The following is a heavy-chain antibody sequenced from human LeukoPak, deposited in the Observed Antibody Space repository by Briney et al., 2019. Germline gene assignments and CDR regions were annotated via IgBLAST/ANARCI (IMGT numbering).Heavy chain of an antibody. CDR1: GGSFSGYY. CDR2: INHSGST. J-gene: IGHJ6*02. CDR3: ARAPIVVVITSRLYYYYYGMDV. V-gene: IGHV4-34*01. Sequence: SETLSLTCAVYGGSFSGYYWSWIRQPPGKGLEWIGEINHSGSTNYNPSLKSRVTISVDTSKNQFSLKLSSVTAADTAVYYCARAPIVVVITSRLYYYYYGMDVWGQGTTVTVSS. D-gene: IGHD3-22*01.